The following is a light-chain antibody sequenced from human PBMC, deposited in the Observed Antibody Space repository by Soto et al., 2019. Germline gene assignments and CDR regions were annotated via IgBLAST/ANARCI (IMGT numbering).Light chain of an antibody. CDR3: QSYDSSLSAFYV. V-gene: IGLV1-40*01. CDR2: GNS. Sequence: ALTQPPSVSGAPGQRVTISCTGSSSNIGAGYDVHWYQQLPGTAPKLLIYGNSNRPSGVPDRLSGSKSGTSASLAITGLQAEDEADYYCQSYDSSLSAFYVFGTGTKVTVL. J-gene: IGLJ1*01. CDR1: SSNIGAGYD.